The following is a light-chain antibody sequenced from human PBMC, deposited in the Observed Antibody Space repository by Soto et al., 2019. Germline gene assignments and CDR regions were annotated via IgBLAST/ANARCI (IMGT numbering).Light chain of an antibody. CDR1: QSLQHNNGNTL. V-gene: IGKV2-28*01. CDR3: MQALRTPRT. CDR2: LAS. Sequence: EIVMTQSPLSLTVTPGEPASISCKSSQSLQHNNGNTLLDWYMQKPGQSPQLLIYLASRRAPGAPDRVSGSGSGTDFTPRISTVEADDAAIYYCMQALRTPRTFGQGTKVDIK. J-gene: IGKJ1*01.